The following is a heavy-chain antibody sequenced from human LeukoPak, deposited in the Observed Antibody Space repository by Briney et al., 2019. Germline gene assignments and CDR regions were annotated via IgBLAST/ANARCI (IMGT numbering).Heavy chain of an antibody. Sequence: GGSLRLSCAASGFTFSSYSMNWVRQAPGKGLEWVSYISSSSTIYYADSVKGRFTISRDNAKNSLYLQMNSLRAEDTAVYYCARDLISLSYGDYTHYYYMDVWGKGTMVTVSS. D-gene: IGHD4-17*01. J-gene: IGHJ6*03. V-gene: IGHV3-48*01. CDR1: GFTFSSYS. CDR3: ARDLISLSYGDYTHYYYMDV. CDR2: ISSSSTI.